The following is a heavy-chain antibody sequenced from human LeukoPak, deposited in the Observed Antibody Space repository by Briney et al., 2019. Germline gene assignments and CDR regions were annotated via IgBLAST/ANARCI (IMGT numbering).Heavy chain of an antibody. CDR1: GGTFSSYA. CDR2: IIPIFGTA. V-gene: IGHV1-69*13. CDR3: ARVGYYDSSGYYDY. D-gene: IGHD3-22*01. Sequence: ASVKVSCKASGGTFSSYAISWVRQAPGQGLEWMGGIIPIFGTANYAQKFQGRVTITADESTSTAYMELSSLRSEGTAVYYCARVGYYDSSGYYDYWGQGTLVTVSS. J-gene: IGHJ4*02.